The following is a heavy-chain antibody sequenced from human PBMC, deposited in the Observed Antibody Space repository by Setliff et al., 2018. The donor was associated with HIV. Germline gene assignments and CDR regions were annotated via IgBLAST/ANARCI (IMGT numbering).Heavy chain of an antibody. V-gene: IGHV3-23*01. CDR3: AKGRRSNTHLGYFDS. Sequence: GESLKISCAASGFTFSDYGMSWVRQAPGKGLEWVSIISGSGGSTNYADSVKGRFTISRDNFKNTLYLQMSSLRADDTAVYYCAKGRRSNTHLGYFDSWGQGTLVTVSS. CDR1: GFTFSDYG. CDR2: ISGSGGST. J-gene: IGHJ4*02. D-gene: IGHD6-13*01.